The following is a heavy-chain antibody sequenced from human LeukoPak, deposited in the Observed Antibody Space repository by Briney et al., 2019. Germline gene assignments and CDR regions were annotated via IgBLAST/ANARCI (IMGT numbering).Heavy chain of an antibody. CDR2: IIPIFGTA. CDR3: ASGYCSGGSCPLGY. V-gene: IGHV1-69*13. J-gene: IGHJ4*02. D-gene: IGHD2-15*01. Sequence: SVKVSCKASGGTFSSYAISWVRKAPGQVLEWMGGIIPIFGTANYAQKFQGRVTITADESTSTAYMELSSLRSEDTAVYYCASGYCSGGSCPLGYWGQGTLVTVSS. CDR1: GGTFSSYA.